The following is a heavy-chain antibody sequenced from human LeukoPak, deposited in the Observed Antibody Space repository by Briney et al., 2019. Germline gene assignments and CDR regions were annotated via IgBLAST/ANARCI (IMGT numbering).Heavy chain of an antibody. CDR3: AKDISYTPTYYFDY. J-gene: IGHJ4*02. CDR1: GFTFSSYA. CDR2: ISGSGGST. V-gene: IGHV3-23*01. D-gene: IGHD1-26*01. Sequence: GGSLRLSCAASGFTFSSYAMSWVRQAPGKGLEWVSAISGSGGSTYYADSVKGRFTISRDNSKNTLYLQMNSLRTEDTALYYCAKDISYTPTYYFDYWGQGTLVTVSS.